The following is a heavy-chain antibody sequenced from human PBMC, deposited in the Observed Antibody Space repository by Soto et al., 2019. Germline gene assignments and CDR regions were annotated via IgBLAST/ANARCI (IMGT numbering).Heavy chain of an antibody. CDR2: MYYTGST. Sequence: QVQLQESGPGLVKPSETLSLTCTVSGGSVNSGSYYWSWIRQPPGKGLEWIGHMYYTGSTNYNPSLKRRVTISSGTSENQFSLKVSSVTAADTAVYYCARIGDSDSWYRADTWGQGTLVTVSS. V-gene: IGHV4-61*01. J-gene: IGHJ5*02. CDR3: ARIGDSDSWYRADT. D-gene: IGHD6-13*01. CDR1: GGSVNSGSYY.